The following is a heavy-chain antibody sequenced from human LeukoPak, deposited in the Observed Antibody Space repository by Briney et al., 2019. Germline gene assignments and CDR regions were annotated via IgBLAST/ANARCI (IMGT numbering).Heavy chain of an antibody. CDR3: AREDRGDYSY. Sequence: GGSLRLSCAASGFTFSSYSMHWVRQAPGNGLEPPSAISPDASRTYYADSVRGRFTISRDNSKNTLYLQMGSLRPEDMAVYYCAREDRGDYSYWGQGTLVTVSS. V-gene: IGHV3-64*02. CDR2: ISPDASRT. D-gene: IGHD3-22*01. J-gene: IGHJ4*02. CDR1: GFTFSSYS.